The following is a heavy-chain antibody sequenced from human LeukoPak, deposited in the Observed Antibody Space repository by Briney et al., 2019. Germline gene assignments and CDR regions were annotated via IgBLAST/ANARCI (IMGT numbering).Heavy chain of an antibody. V-gene: IGHV3-66*01. J-gene: IGHJ3*02. D-gene: IGHD3/OR15-3a*01. Sequence: GGSLRLSCAASGFTVSSNYMNWVRQAPGKGLEWVSVIYSGGSTYYADSVKGRFTISRDNSKNTLYLQMNSLRAEDTAVYYCARYGLGAHAFDIWGQGIMVTVSS. CDR1: GFTVSSNY. CDR2: IYSGGST. CDR3: ARYGLGAHAFDI.